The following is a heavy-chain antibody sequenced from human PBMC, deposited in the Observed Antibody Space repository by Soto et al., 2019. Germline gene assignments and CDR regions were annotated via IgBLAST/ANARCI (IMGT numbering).Heavy chain of an antibody. V-gene: IGHV1-69*13. CDR3: ARDHRARENIVLVPAAIYWFGP. D-gene: IGHD2-2*01. CDR1: GGTFSSYA. J-gene: IGHJ5*02. Sequence: ASVKVSCKASGGTFSSYAISWVRQAPGQGLEWMGEIIPIFGTANYAQKFQGRVTITADESTSTAYMELSSLRSEDTAVYYCARDHRARENIVLVPAAIYWFGPWGQGTLVTVSS. CDR2: IIPIFGTA.